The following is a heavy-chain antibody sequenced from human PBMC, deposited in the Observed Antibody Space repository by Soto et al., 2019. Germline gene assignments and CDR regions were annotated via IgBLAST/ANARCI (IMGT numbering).Heavy chain of an antibody. V-gene: IGHV5-51*01. D-gene: IGHD5-12*01. J-gene: IGHJ6*02. CDR1: GYSFTSYW. CDR2: IYPGDSDT. Sequence: GESLKISCKGSGYSFTSYWIGWVRQMPGKGLEWMGIIYPGDSDTRYSPSFQGQVTISADKSISTAYLQWSSLKASDTAMYYCAGRKRGYSGYDAYYYYGMDVWGQGTTVTVSS. CDR3: AGRKRGYSGYDAYYYYGMDV.